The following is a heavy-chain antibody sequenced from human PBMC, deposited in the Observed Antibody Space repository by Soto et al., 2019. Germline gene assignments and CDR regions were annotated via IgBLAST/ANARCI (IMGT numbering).Heavy chain of an antibody. CDR1: GYTFTSYG. D-gene: IGHD3-3*01. J-gene: IGHJ4*02. Sequence: QVQLVQSGAEVKKPGASVKVSCKASGYTFTSYGISWVRQAPGQGLEWMGWISAYNGNTNYAQKLQGRVTMTTDTATSTAYMELRSLRSDDTAVYYCARCGAEAYYDFWSGYYIDYWGQGTLVTVSS. CDR3: ARCGAEAYYDFWSGYYIDY. V-gene: IGHV1-18*01. CDR2: ISAYNGNT.